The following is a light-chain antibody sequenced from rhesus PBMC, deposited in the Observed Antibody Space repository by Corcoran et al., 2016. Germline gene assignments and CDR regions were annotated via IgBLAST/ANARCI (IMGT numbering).Light chain of an antibody. Sequence: DIQMTQSPSSLSASVGDTVTSTCRASQSNSSGYDWYQQKPGKAPKLLIYKASSLQSGGPSRFSGSGSGTDFTLPNSSLPPEDFATCCCQQRNSYPLTVGGGAKVEVK. V-gene: IGKV1-22*01. CDR2: KAS. J-gene: IGKJ4*01. CDR1: QSNSSG. CDR3: QQRNSYPLT.